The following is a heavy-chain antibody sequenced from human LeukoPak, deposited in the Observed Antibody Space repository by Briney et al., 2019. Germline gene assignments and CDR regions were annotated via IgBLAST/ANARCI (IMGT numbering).Heavy chain of an antibody. Sequence: GGSLRLSCVASGFTLRCSSMHWVRQAPGKGLEFVSAISSNGGSTYYANSVKGRFTISRDISKDTLYLQMGSLRSEDMAVYYCARVGDSSGTGYSHWGQGTLDTVSS. D-gene: IGHD3-9*01. J-gene: IGHJ4*02. CDR1: GFTLRCSS. V-gene: IGHV3-64*01. CDR3: ARVGDSSGTGYSH. CDR2: ISSNGGST.